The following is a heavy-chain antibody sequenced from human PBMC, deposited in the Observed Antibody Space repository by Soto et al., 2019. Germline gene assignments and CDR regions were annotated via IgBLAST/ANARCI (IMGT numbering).Heavy chain of an antibody. CDR3: ARVPGHKNSRGDF. D-gene: IGHD3-10*01. CDR2: INPKSGDT. J-gene: IGHJ4*02. V-gene: IGHV1-2*02. Sequence: QVRLVQSGPEVRRPGASVTVSCKASGYTFTHYFIHWVRRAPGQGLEWMGYINPKSGDTHYSQTFRGRVSMTVDTSTDTASVDLSSLKSDDTAVYFCARVPGHKNSRGDFWGQGTPITVSS. CDR1: GYTFTHYF.